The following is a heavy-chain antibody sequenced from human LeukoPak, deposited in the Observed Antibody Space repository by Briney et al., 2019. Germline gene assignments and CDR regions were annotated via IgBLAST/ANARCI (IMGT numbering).Heavy chain of an antibody. V-gene: IGHV3-74*01. CDR1: GFTFSSYW. D-gene: IGHD4-17*01. Sequence: GGSLRLSCAASGFTFSSYWMHWVRQAPGKGLVWVSRINSDGSSTSYADSVKGRFTISRDNAKNTLYLQMNSLRAEDTAVYYCASAYYGDYGGYWGQGTLVTVSS. J-gene: IGHJ4*02. CDR2: INSDGSST. CDR3: ASAYYGDYGGY.